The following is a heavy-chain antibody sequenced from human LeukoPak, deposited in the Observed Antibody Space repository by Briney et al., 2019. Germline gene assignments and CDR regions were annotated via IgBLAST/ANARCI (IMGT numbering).Heavy chain of an antibody. J-gene: IGHJ4*02. V-gene: IGHV3-23*01. D-gene: IGHD2-2*01. CDR1: GFTLSTYS. CDR2: ISGSGGST. Sequence: PGGSLRLSCAASGFTLSTYSMNWVRQAPGKGLEWVSAISGSGGSTYYADSVKGRFTISRDNSKNTLYLQMNSLRAEDTAVYYCAKVVDWEVPAVDYWGQGTLVTVSS. CDR3: AKVVDWEVPAVDY.